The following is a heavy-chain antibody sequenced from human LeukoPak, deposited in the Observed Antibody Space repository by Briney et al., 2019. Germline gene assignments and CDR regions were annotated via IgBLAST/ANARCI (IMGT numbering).Heavy chain of an antibody. CDR1: GFTFRSYE. Sequence: GGSLRLSCAASGFTFRSYEMHWVRQAPGKGLEWVSYISSGGVTIYYADSVKGRFTISRDSAKNSQYLQMNSLRADDTAVYYCAREVREDGLGAFDIWGRGTMVTVSS. CDR3: AREVREDGLGAFDI. D-gene: IGHD3/OR15-3a*01. J-gene: IGHJ3*02. CDR2: ISSGGVTI. V-gene: IGHV3-48*03.